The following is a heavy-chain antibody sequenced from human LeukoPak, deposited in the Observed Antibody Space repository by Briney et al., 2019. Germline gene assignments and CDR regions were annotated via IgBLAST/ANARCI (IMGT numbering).Heavy chain of an antibody. V-gene: IGHV1-69*04. J-gene: IGHJ5*02. CDR2: IIPILGIA. D-gene: IGHD3-22*01. CDR3: ARDESSGYS. Sequence: SVKVSCKSSGGTFSSYAISWVRQAPGQGLEWMGRIIPILGIANYAQKFQGRVTITADKSTSTAYMELSSLRSEDTAVYYCARDESSGYSWGQGTLVTVSS. CDR1: GGTFSSYA.